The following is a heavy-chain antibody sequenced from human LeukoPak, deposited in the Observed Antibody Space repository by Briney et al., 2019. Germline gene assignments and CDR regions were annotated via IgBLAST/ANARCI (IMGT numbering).Heavy chain of an antibody. J-gene: IGHJ6*04. V-gene: IGHV3-53*01. CDR3: ARDPTGASV. Sequence: GGSLRLSCAASGFSVSNDYISWVRQPPGRGLEWISVIYAGGSTFYTDSVKGRFTTSRDNSKNTVYLQMDRLTPEDTAVYYCARDPTGASVWGRGTTVTVSS. CDR2: IYAGGST. D-gene: IGHD1-14*01. CDR1: GFSVSNDY.